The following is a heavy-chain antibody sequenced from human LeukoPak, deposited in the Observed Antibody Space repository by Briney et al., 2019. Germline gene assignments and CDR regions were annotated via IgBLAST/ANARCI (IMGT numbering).Heavy chain of an antibody. D-gene: IGHD3-3*01. J-gene: IGHJ4*02. CDR1: GGSISSSSYY. CDR3: ARSRSFTIFGVVIGPFDY. CDR2: IYYSGST. Sequence: SETLSLTCTVSGGSISSSSYYWGWIRQPPGKGLEWIGSIYYSGSTYYNPSLKSRVTISVDTSKNQFSLKLSSVTAADTAVYYCARSRSFTIFGVVIGPFDYWGQGTLVTVSS. V-gene: IGHV4-39*07.